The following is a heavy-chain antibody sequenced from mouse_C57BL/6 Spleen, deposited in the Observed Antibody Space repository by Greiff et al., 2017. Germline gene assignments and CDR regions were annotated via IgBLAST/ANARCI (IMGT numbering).Heavy chain of an antibody. V-gene: IGHV1-52*01. J-gene: IGHJ2*01. CDR2: IDPSDSET. Sequence: VQLQQPGAELVRPGSSVKLSCKASGYTFTSYWMHWVKQRPIQGLEWIGNIDPSDSETHYNQKFKDKATLTVDKSSSTAYMQLSSLTSEDSAVYYCARGDGNYGGVFDYWGQGTTLTVSS. CDR3: ARGDGNYGGVFDY. CDR1: GYTFTSYW. D-gene: IGHD2-1*01.